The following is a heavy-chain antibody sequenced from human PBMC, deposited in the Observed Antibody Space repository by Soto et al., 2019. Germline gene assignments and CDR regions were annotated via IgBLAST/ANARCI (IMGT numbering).Heavy chain of an antibody. CDR2: ISSGGNYA. D-gene: IGHD1-1*01. Sequence: ESGGGLVKPGGSLRLSCAVSGFTFSDYYMSWIRQVPGKGLEWISYISSGGNYANYADSVKGRFTMSRDNAKNSLFLQMNSLRAEDTAVYYCARDIDGSSNWFDSWGQGTLVTVSS. J-gene: IGHJ5*01. V-gene: IGHV3-11*06. CDR1: GFTFSDYY. CDR3: ARDIDGSSNWFDS.